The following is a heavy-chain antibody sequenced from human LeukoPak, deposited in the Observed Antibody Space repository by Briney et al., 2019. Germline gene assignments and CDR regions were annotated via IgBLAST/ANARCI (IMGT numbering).Heavy chain of an antibody. Sequence: PGGSLRLSCAASGFTFSSYGMHWVRQAPGKGLEWVAVISYDGSNKYYADSVKGRFTISRDNSKNTLYVQMSSLRAEDTAVYYCAKAASIATTAWFDPWGQGTLVTVSS. D-gene: IGHD6-13*01. V-gene: IGHV3-30*18. J-gene: IGHJ5*02. CDR2: ISYDGSNK. CDR1: GFTFSSYG. CDR3: AKAASIATTAWFDP.